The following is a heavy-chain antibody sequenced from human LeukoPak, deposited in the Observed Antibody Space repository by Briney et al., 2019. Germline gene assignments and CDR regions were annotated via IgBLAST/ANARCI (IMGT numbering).Heavy chain of an antibody. D-gene: IGHD6-13*01. CDR3: ARTPSYSSSWPEDY. J-gene: IGHJ4*02. V-gene: IGHV1-2*02. CDR1: GYTFTGYY. CDR2: INPNSGGT. Sequence: GASVKVSCKASGYTFTGYYMHWVRQAPGQGLEWMGWINPNSGGTNYAQKFQGRVTMTRDTSISTAYMELSRLRSDDTAVYYCARTPSYSSSWPEDYWGQGTLVTVSS.